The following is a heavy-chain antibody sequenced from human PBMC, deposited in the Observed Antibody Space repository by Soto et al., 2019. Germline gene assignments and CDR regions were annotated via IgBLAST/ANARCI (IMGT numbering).Heavy chain of an antibody. J-gene: IGHJ4*02. CDR2: ISPKNGNT. V-gene: IGHV1-18*04. CDR1: GYSFSTYD. CDR3: ARDTKNYYDRTAYDYYFDS. Sequence: ASVKVSCKASGYSFSTYDIRWLRQAPGQGPEWMGRISPKNGNTNYAQNFQDRVTMTADTSMSTAYMELRRLRSDDTAKYYCARDTKNYYDRTAYDYYFDSWGQGTLVSSPQ. D-gene: IGHD3-22*01.